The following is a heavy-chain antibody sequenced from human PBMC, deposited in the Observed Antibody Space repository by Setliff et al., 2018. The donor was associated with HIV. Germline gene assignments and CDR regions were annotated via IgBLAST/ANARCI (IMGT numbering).Heavy chain of an antibody. CDR2: IKQDGTEK. V-gene: IGHV3-7*01. Sequence: QPGGSLRLSCAASGFSISSYWMSWVRQAPGKGLEWVANIKQDGTEKYFVDSVKGRFTISRDNAKNSLYLQMNSLRAEDTAVYYCARGGQLDEYYYYYYYMDVWGKGTTVTVSS. CDR1: GFSISSYW. CDR3: ARGGQLDEYYYYYYYMDV. J-gene: IGHJ6*03. D-gene: IGHD6-13*01.